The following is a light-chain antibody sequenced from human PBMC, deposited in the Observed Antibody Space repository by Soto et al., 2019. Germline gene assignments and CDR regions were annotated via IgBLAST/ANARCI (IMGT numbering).Light chain of an antibody. V-gene: IGLV2-14*01. J-gene: IGLJ1*01. CDR1: SSDVGGYNY. Sequence: SALTQPASVSGAPGQSITLSRTGNSSDVGGYNYVSWYQQHPGKAPKLMIYDVSNRPSGVSNRFSGSKSGNTASLTISGLQAEDEADYYCSSYTSSSTLYYVFGTGTKVTVL. CDR3: SSYTSSSTLYYV. CDR2: DVS.